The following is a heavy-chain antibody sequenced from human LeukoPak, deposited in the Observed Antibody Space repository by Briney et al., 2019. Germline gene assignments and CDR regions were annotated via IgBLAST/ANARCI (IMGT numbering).Heavy chain of an antibody. CDR2: IYYSGST. V-gene: IGHV4-39*01. CDR1: GGSISSSSYY. Sequence: SETLSLTCTVSGGSISSSSYYWGWIRQPPGKGLEWIGSIYYSGSTYYNPSLKRRVTISVDTSKNQFSLKLSSVAAADTAVYYCASLGYSGYEIDYWGQGTLVTVSS. J-gene: IGHJ4*02. CDR3: ASLGYSGYEIDY. D-gene: IGHD5-12*01.